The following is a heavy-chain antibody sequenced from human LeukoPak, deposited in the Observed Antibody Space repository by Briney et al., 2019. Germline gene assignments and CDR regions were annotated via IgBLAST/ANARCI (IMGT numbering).Heavy chain of an antibody. Sequence: ASVKVSCKASGHTFTSHNMHWVRQASGQGLEWMGIINPSGGTSYTQKLKGRLTMTRDTSTSTDYMELSSLRSEDTAVYYCARDYSWGPDYWGQGTLVTVSS. D-gene: IGHD7-27*01. CDR3: ARDYSWGPDY. CDR1: GHTFTSHN. V-gene: IGHV1-46*01. CDR2: INPSGGT. J-gene: IGHJ4*02.